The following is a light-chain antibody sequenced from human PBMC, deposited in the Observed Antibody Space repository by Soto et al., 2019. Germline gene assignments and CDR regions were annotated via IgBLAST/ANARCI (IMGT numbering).Light chain of an antibody. CDR1: SSDVGFYNF. V-gene: IGLV2-8*01. CDR3: ASYAGTKLFV. J-gene: IGLJ1*01. Sequence: QSALTHPPSASGSPGQSLTISCTGTSSDVGFYNFVSWYQQRPGKAPKLVIYEVTKRPSGVPDRFSGSKSGSTASLTVSGLQADDEAEYYCASYAGTKLFVFGSGTKVTVL. CDR2: EVT.